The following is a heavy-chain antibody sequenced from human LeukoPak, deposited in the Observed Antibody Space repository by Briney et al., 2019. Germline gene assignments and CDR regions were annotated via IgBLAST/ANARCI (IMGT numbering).Heavy chain of an antibody. CDR1: GFTFSSYS. CDR3: ARGYGYYVDV. J-gene: IGHJ6*03. D-gene: IGHD5-18*01. Sequence: GGSLSLSCAASGFTFSSYSMSWVRQAPGRGLERISYISDSSSTIYYVDSVKGRFTISRDNAKNSLYLQMNSLRAEDTALYHCARGYGYYVDVWGKGTTVTISS. V-gene: IGHV3-48*04. CDR2: ISDSSSTI.